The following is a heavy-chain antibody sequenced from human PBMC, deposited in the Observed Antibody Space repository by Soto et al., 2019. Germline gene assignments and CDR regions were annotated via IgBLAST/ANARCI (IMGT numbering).Heavy chain of an antibody. CDR2: IYYSGST. D-gene: IGHD3-10*01. J-gene: IGHJ6*03. V-gene: IGHV4-59*01. CDR3: ARERWFGELDYYYYMDV. Sequence: SETLSLTCTVSGGSISSYYWSWIRQPPGKGLEWIGYIYYSGSTNYNPSLKSRVTISVGTSKNQFSLKLSSVTAADTAVYYCARERWFGELDYYYYMDVWGKGTTVTVSS. CDR1: GGSISSYY.